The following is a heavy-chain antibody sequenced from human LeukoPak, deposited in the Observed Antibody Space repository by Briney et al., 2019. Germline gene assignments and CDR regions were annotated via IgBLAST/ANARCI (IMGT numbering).Heavy chain of an antibody. CDR3: ARRGIAVAGNDY. V-gene: IGHV3-30*02. J-gene: IGHJ4*02. CDR1: GFTFSSYG. Sequence: PGGSLRLSCAASGFTFSSYGMHWVRQAPGKGLEGVAFIRYDGSNKYYADSVKGRFTISRDNSKNTLYLQMNSLRAEDTALYYCARRGIAVAGNDYWGQGTLVTVSS. D-gene: IGHD6-19*01. CDR2: IRYDGSNK.